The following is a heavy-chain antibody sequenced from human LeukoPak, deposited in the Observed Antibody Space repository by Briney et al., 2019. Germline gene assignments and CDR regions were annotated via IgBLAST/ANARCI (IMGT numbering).Heavy chain of an antibody. Sequence: GGSLRLSCAASGFSFDTYAMHWVRQAPGQGLEWVALIWHDGSHKFYSNSVRGQFTISRDNSKNTVYLQMNNLRPDDTAVYYCAKDHQLWFYFDYWGQGTLVTVSS. CDR1: GFSFDTYA. D-gene: IGHD5-18*01. CDR3: AKDHQLWFYFDY. CDR2: IWHDGSHK. V-gene: IGHV3-33*06. J-gene: IGHJ4*02.